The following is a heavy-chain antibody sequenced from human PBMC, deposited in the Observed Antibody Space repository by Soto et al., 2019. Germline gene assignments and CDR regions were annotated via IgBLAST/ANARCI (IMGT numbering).Heavy chain of an antibody. V-gene: IGHV3-30*04. CDR2: ISYDGRNK. CDR1: GFTFSNYA. Sequence: QVQLVESGGGVVQPGRSLRLSCAASGFTFSNYAMHWVRQAPGKGLEWVAVISYDGRNKYYADSVKGRFTISRDNSKNTLYLQVNSLRDDDTAVYYCARNGSGNYYHFDYWGQGTLVTVSS. CDR3: ARNGSGNYYHFDY. J-gene: IGHJ4*02. D-gene: IGHD3-10*01.